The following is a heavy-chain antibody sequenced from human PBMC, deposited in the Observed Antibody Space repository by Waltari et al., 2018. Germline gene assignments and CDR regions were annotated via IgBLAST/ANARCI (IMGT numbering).Heavy chain of an antibody. J-gene: IGHJ4*02. CDR2: INGDWRST. D-gene: IGHD3-3*01. V-gene: IGHV3-74*01. CDR3: VSGESGFAI. Sequence: EVQVVESGGGLVQPGGSLRLSCAASGLTFSSHWMHWVRQAPGKGLVGVSRINGDWRSTSYADSGKGRFTISRDNAKNTVYLQMDSLRAEDTAVYYCVSGESGFAIRGQGSLVTVSS. CDR1: GLTFSSHW.